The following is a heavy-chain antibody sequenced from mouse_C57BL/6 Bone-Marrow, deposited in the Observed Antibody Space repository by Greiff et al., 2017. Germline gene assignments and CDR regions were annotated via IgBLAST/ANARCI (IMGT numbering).Heavy chain of an antibody. CDR2: INPNNGGT. V-gene: IGHV1-26*01. Sequence: EVQLQQSGPELVKPGASVKISCKASGYTFTDYYMNWVKQSHGKSLEWIGDINPNNGGTSYNQKFKGKATLTVDKSSSTAYMELRSLTYEDSAVYYCARSYYINFFAYWGQGTLVTVSA. CDR1: GYTFTDYY. CDR3: ARSYYINFFAY. J-gene: IGHJ3*01. D-gene: IGHD2-5*01.